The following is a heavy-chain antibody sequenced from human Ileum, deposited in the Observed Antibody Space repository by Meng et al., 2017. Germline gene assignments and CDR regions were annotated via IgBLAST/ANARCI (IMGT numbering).Heavy chain of an antibody. V-gene: IGHV4-4*02. Sequence: RQAGPALGKPSCPLSPTCGCPCGPTYSNNSWSWVRQPPGKGLEWIADMFHTGSINYNSSFKGRVTISVDRSKNQFALEFTSVTAADTAVYFCARETYIGNTGHYYVDSWGRGTLVTVSS. J-gene: IGHJ4*02. D-gene: IGHD3-22*01. CDR2: MFHTGSI. CDR3: ARETYIGNTGHYYVDS. CDR1: CGPTYSNNS.